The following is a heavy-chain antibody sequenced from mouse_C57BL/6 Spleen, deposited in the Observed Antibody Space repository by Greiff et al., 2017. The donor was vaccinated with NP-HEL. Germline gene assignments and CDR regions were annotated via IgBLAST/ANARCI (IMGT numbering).Heavy chain of an antibody. CDR1: GYTFTDYE. D-gene: IGHD1-1*02. Sequence: QVQLQQSGAELVRPGASVTLSCKASGYTFTDYEMHWVKQTPVHGLEWIGAIDPETGGTAYNQKFKGKAILTADKSSSTAYMELRSLTSEDSAVYYCTRVVGGAMDYWGQGTSVTVSS. CDR3: TRVVGGAMDY. CDR2: IDPETGGT. J-gene: IGHJ4*01. V-gene: IGHV1-15*01.